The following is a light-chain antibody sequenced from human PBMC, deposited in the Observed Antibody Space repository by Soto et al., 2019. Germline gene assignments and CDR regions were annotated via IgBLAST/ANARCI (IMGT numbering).Light chain of an antibody. CDR3: QQCSNWPT. CDR1: QSVSSY. CDR2: DAS. Sequence: EIVMTQSPATLSLSPGERATLSCRASQSVSSYLAWYQQKPGQAPRLLIYDASNRATGIPARFSGTGSGTDFTLTISTLEPEGFAVYYCQQCSNWPTFGGGTKVDIK. V-gene: IGKV3-11*01. J-gene: IGKJ4*01.